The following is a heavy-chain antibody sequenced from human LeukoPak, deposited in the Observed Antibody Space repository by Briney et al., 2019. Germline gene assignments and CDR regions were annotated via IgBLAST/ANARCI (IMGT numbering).Heavy chain of an antibody. J-gene: IGHJ4*02. Sequence: GGSLRLSCAASGFTFSSYSMNWVRQAPGKGLEWVSYISSSSSTIYYADSVKGRFTISRDNSKNTLYLQMNSLRAEDTAVYYCARGTGIARPDYWGQGTLVTVSS. CDR2: ISSSSSTI. CDR1: GFTFSSYS. V-gene: IGHV3-48*01. D-gene: IGHD6-6*01. CDR3: ARGTGIARPDY.